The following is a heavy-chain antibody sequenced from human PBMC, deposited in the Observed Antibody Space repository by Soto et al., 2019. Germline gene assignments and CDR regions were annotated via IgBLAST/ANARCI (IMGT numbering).Heavy chain of an antibody. CDR3: ARGRGGTYDAFDI. D-gene: IGHD1-26*01. Sequence: SETLSLTCTFSGVSMSRYFWSWVRQPPGKGLEWIGYIYYSGTTNYNPSLKIRVTTSLDTSKNQFSLKLVSLTAADTAFYYCARGRGGTYDAFDIWGPGTLVTV. CDR1: GVSMSRYF. CDR2: IYYSGTT. J-gene: IGHJ3*02. V-gene: IGHV4-59*01.